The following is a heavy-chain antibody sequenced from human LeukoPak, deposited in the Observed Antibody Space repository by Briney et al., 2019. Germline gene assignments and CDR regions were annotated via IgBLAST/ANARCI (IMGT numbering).Heavy chain of an antibody. J-gene: IGHJ4*02. CDR3: ARIIPSSPRSGPPSYYFDY. Sequence: TGGSLRLSCAASGFTFSSYWMSWVRQAPGKGLEWVANIKQDGSEKYYVDSVKGRFTISRDNAKNSLYLQMNSLRAEDTAVYYCARIIPSSPRSGPPSYYFDYWGQGTLVTVSS. V-gene: IGHV3-7*03. D-gene: IGHD2-15*01. CDR1: GFTFSSYW. CDR2: IKQDGSEK.